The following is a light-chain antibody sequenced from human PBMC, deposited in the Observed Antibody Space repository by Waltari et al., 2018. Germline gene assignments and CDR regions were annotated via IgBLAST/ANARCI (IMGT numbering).Light chain of an antibody. Sequence: EIVMTQSPVTVSVSPGEATTLPCPASENVVTDVAWYRHKPGQPPRLLIYFANSRATGVPARISGSGSGTDFTLSISSLESEDFAFYYCQQSRRWPQRTFGQGTKLEI. V-gene: IGKV3D-15*01. CDR2: FAN. CDR3: QQSRRWPQRT. CDR1: ENVVTD. J-gene: IGKJ2*01.